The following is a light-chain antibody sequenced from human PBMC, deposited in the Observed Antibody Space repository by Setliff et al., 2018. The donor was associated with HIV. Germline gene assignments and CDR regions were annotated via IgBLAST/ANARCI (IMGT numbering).Light chain of an antibody. CDR2: EVG. J-gene: IGLJ3*02. V-gene: IGLV2-14*01. CDR1: RSDVGRYNY. Sequence: QSALTQPASVSGSPGQSITISCTGTRSDVGRYNYVSWFQQHPGKAPKLIIYEVGNRHSGVSNRFSGSKSGNTASLTISGLQAEDETDYYCMSYTSSNTWVFGGGTK. CDR3: MSYTSSNTWV.